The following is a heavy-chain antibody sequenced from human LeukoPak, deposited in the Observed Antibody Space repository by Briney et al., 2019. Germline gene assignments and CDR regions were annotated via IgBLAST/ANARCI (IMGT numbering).Heavy chain of an antibody. CDR2: INPNSGGT. CDR3: ARAGVWDYSDTSGYHNGAFDI. Sequence: ASVKVSCKASGYTFTSYAMNWVRQAPGQGLEWMGWINPNSGGTNYAQKFQGRVTMTRDTSISTAYMELSSLRSGDTAVYYCARAGVWDYSDTSGYHNGAFDIWGQGTMVTVSS. J-gene: IGHJ3*02. D-gene: IGHD3-22*01. CDR1: GYTFTSYA. V-gene: IGHV1-2*02.